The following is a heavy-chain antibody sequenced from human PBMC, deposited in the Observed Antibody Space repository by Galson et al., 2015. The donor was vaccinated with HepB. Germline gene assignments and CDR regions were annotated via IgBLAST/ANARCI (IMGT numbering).Heavy chain of an antibody. CDR1: GGSFSGYY. Sequence: SETLSLTCAVYGGSFSGYYWSWIRQPPGKGLEWIGEINHSGSTNYNPSLKSRVTISVDTSKNQFSLKLSSVTAADTAVYYCARRTWIQLWLHYGMDVWGQGTTVTVSS. CDR2: INHSGST. V-gene: IGHV4-34*01. J-gene: IGHJ6*02. D-gene: IGHD5-18*01. CDR3: ARRTWIQLWLHYGMDV.